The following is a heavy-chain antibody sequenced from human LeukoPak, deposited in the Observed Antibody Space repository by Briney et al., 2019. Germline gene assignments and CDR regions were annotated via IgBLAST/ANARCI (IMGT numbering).Heavy chain of an antibody. V-gene: IGHV4-39*07. CDR2: INHSGST. CDR3: ARTYALTGWLWLDP. Sequence: PSETLSLTCTVSGGSISSSSYYWGWIRQPPGKGLEWIGEINHSGSTNYNPSLKSRVTISVDTSKNQFSLKLSSVTAADTAVYYCARTYALTGWLWLDPWGREPWSPSPQ. D-gene: IGHD3-9*01. J-gene: IGHJ5*02. CDR1: GGSISSSSYY.